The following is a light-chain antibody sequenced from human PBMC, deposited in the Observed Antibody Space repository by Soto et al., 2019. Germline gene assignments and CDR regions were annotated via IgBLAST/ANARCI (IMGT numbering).Light chain of an antibody. CDR1: QSVSSN. J-gene: IGKJ1*01. CDR2: GAS. Sequence: EIVMTQSPATLSVSPGERATLSCRASQSVSSNLAWYQQNPGQAPRLVIYGASTRATGIPDRFSGSGSGTEFTLTISSLQSEDFAVYYCQQYNNWPPGTFGQGTKVEIK. CDR3: QQYNNWPPGT. V-gene: IGKV3-15*01.